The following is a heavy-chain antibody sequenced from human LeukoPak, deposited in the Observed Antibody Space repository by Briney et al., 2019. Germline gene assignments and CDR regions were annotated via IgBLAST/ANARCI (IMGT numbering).Heavy chain of an antibody. D-gene: IGHD3-16*01. Sequence: PSETLSLTCTVSGGSISSGSYYWSWIRQPAGKGLEWIGRIYTSGSTNYNPSLKSRVTISVDTSKNQFSLKLSSVTAADTAVYYCARELWALDYWGQGTLVTVSS. CDR2: IYTSGST. CDR1: GGSISSGSYY. J-gene: IGHJ4*02. CDR3: ARELWALDY. V-gene: IGHV4-61*02.